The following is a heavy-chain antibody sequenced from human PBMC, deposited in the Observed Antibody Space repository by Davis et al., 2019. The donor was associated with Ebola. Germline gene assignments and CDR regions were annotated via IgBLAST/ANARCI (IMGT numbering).Heavy chain of an antibody. V-gene: IGHV1-69*13. D-gene: IGHD6-19*01. CDR1: GGTFSSYA. J-gene: IGHJ4*02. CDR2: IIPIFGTA. CDR3: ARRSSGWYGFDY. Sequence: SVKVSCKAPGGTFSSYAISWVRQAPGQGLEWMGGIIPIFGTANYAQKFQGRVTITADESTSTAYMELSSLRSEDTAVYYCARRSSGWYGFDYWGQGTLVTVSS.